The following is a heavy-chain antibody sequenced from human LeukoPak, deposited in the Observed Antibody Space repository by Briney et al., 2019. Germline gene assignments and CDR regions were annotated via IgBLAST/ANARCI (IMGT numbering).Heavy chain of an antibody. CDR2: IRSSSSSI. CDR1: GFTFSSYN. J-gene: IGHJ4*02. D-gene: IGHD5-12*01. CDR3: ARGAATIPGDY. V-gene: IGHV3-21*01. Sequence: GGSLRLSCAASGFTFSSYNMNWVRQAPGKGLEWVSYIRSSSSSIYYADSVKGRFTISRDNAKNSLYLQMNSLRAEDTAVYYCARGAATIPGDYWGQGTLVTVSS.